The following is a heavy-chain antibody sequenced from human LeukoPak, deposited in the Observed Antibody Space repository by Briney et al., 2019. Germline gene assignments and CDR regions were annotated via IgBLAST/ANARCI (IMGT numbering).Heavy chain of an antibody. D-gene: IGHD1-14*01. CDR2: IHNSGRT. V-gene: IGHV4-59*08. CDR3: ARHGTISSESYSDY. J-gene: IGHJ4*02. Sequence: SETLSLTCSVSGGSVSSYYWSWIRQSPGKGLEWIGYIHNSGRTNYNPSLKSRVTGFVDTSKNHVSLRLSSVTAADTAVYYCARHGTISSESYSDYWGQGALVTVSS. CDR1: GGSVSSYY.